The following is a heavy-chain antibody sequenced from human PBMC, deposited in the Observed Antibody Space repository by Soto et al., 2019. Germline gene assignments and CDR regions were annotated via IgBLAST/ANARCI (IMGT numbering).Heavy chain of an antibody. CDR3: ARVQNSPGYNYFAMDV. J-gene: IGHJ6*02. CDR1: GFIFSDHY. V-gene: IGHV3-72*01. Sequence: EVQLVGSGGGLVQPGGSLRLSCAASGFIFSDHYMDWVRQAPGKGLEWVGRIRKKANSYTTQYAASVEGRFSISRDDSKNLLDVQMNSLKIEDTAVYFCARVQNSPGYNYFAMDVWGQGTTFTVSS. CDR2: IRKKANSYTT.